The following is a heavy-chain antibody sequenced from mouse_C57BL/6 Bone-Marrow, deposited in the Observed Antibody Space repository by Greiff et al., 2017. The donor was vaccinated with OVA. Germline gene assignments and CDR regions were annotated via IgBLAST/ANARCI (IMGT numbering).Heavy chain of an antibody. D-gene: IGHD1-2*01. Sequence: QVQLQQPGAELVKPGASVKLSCKASGYTFTSYWMQWVKQRPGQGLEWIGEIDPSDSYTHYNQKFKGKATLTVDTSSSSASMQLSILTSEDSAFYSCARDYYGPYAIDYWGQGTSVPVSS. V-gene: IGHV1-50*01. CDR1: GYTFTSYW. CDR2: IDPSDSYT. J-gene: IGHJ4*01. CDR3: ARDYYGPYAIDY.